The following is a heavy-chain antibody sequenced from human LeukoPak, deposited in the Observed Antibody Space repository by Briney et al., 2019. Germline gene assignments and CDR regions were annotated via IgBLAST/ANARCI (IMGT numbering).Heavy chain of an antibody. CDR1: GYPFTGYY. Sequence: ASVKVSFQASGYPFTGYYMHWVRPAPGQGLEWMGWINPNSGDTKYQGRVTVTRDTSISTVYMELTRLRSDDTAVYYCARDLRMATIIDHTQQWGQGTLVTVSS. CDR3: ARDLRMATIIDHTQQ. V-gene: IGHV1-2*02. D-gene: IGHD5-24*01. CDR2: INPNSGDT. J-gene: IGHJ1*01.